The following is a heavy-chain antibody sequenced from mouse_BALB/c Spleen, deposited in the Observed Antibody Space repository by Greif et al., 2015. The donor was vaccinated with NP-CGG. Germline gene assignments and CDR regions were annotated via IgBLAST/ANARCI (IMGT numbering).Heavy chain of an antibody. J-gene: IGHJ2*01. CDR1: GSTFNTYA. Sequence: EVQLVESGGGLVQPKGSLKLSCAASGSTFNTYAMNWVRQAPGKGLEWVARIRSKSNNYATYYADSVKDRFTISRDDSQSMLYLQMNNLKTEDTAMYYCVRHGDFDYWGQGTTLTVSS. CDR3: VRHGDFDY. CDR2: IRSKSNNYAT. V-gene: IGHV10-1*02.